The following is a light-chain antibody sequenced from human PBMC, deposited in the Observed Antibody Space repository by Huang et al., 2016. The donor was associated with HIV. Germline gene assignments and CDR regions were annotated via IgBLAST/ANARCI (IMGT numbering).Light chain of an antibody. V-gene: IGKV1-NL1*01. CDR3: QQYYSTPKT. CDR1: QVITNS. CDR2: AAS. Sequence: DIQMNQSPSSRSASVGDRVTITCRASQVITNSLAWYQQQPGRAPRLMVFAASRLQSGVPSRFSGSGSGTDYTLTISSLQPEDSATYFCQQYYSTPKTFGQGTKVDVK. J-gene: IGKJ1*01.